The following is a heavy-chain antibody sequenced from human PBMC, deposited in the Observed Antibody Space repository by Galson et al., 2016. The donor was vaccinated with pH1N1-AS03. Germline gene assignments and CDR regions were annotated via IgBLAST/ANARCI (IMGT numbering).Heavy chain of an antibody. CDR2: TYWRSKWYN. CDR3: ARGPGYSYSLGAFDI. V-gene: IGHV6-1*01. J-gene: IGHJ3*02. CDR1: GDSVSSNIDA. D-gene: IGHD5-18*01. Sequence: CAISGDSVSSNIDAWNWIRQSPSGGLEWLGRTYWRSKWYNDYAVSVKSRITINPDTSKNTVYLQMNSLRAEDTAVYYCARGPGYSYSLGAFDIWGQGTMVTVSS.